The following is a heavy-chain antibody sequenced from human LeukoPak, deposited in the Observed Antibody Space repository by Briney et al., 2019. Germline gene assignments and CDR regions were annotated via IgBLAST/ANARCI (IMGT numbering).Heavy chain of an antibody. J-gene: IGHJ4*02. CDR2: ISANGGAT. Sequence: GGSLRLSCAASGFTFSNFAMSWVRQAPGKGLECVSLISANGGATYYADSVKGRFTISRDNSKSTLYPQMNSLRADDTAVYYCAKASGSPYYFDYWGQGTLVTVSS. V-gene: IGHV3-23*01. D-gene: IGHD3-10*01. CDR1: GFTFSNFA. CDR3: AKASGSPYYFDY.